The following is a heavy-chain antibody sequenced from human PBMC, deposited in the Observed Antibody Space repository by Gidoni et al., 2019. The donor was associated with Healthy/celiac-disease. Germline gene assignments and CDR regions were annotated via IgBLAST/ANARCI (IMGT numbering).Heavy chain of an antibody. CDR2: ISGRGGST. Sequence: VSLLESGGGLVLPGGSLRLPCAASGVPFRSYAMSWVRPTPGKGLEWVAAISGRGGSTYYADSVKGRFTISRDNSKNTLYLQMNSLRAEDTAVYYCAKENDSSGYHAFDIWGQGTMVTVSS. J-gene: IGHJ3*02. CDR3: AKENDSSGYHAFDI. V-gene: IGHV3-23*01. D-gene: IGHD3-22*01. CDR1: GVPFRSYA.